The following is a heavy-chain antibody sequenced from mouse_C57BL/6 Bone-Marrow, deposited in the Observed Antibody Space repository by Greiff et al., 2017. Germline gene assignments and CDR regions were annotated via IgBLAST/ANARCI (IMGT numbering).Heavy chain of an antibody. CDR2: ISDGGSYT. CDR1: GFTFSSYA. D-gene: IGHD1-1*01. V-gene: IGHV5-4*01. CDR3: AREDYGSSQFAY. Sequence: EVQGVESGGGLVKPGGSLKLSCAASGFTFSSYAMSWVRQTPEKRLAWVATISDGGSYTYYPDNVKGRFTISRDNAKNNLYLQMSHLKSEDTAMYYCAREDYGSSQFAYWGQGTLVTVSA. J-gene: IGHJ3*01.